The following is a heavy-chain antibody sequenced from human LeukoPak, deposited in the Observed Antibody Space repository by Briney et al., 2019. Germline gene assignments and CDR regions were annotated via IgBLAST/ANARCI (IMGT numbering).Heavy chain of an antibody. D-gene: IGHD1-26*01. Sequence: ASVKVSCKASGYTFTGYYMHWVRQAPGQGLEWMGWINPNSGGTNYAQKFQGRVTMTRDTSISTAYMELSRLRSDDTAVYYCARVRSGSYDDAFDIWGQGTMVTVSS. CDR3: ARVRSGSYDDAFDI. J-gene: IGHJ3*02. CDR1: GYTFTGYY. CDR2: INPNSGGT. V-gene: IGHV1-2*02.